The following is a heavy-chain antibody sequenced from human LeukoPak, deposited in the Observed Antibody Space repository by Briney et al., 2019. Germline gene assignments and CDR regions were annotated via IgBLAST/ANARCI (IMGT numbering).Heavy chain of an antibody. CDR2: IYYSGST. CDR1: GGSISSYY. J-gene: IGHJ4*02. D-gene: IGHD2-21*02. CDR3: ASTAYCGGDCYPDIFDY. Sequence: SETLSLTCTVSGGSISSYYWSWIRQPPGKGLEWIGYIYYSGSTNYNPSLKSRVTISVDTSKNQFSLKLSSVTAADTAVYYCASTAYCGGDCYPDIFDYWGQGTLVTVSS. V-gene: IGHV4-59*08.